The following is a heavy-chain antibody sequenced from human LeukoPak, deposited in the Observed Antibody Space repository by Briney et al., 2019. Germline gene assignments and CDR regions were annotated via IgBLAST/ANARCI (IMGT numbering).Heavy chain of an antibody. Sequence: SETLSLTCTVSGGSISSYYWSWIRQPAGKGLQWIGRMYTSGSTNYNPSLKSRVTISVDTSKNQFSLKLSSVTAADTAVYYCASSTVVTPSSDYWGQGTLVTVSS. V-gene: IGHV4-4*07. CDR1: GGSISSYY. J-gene: IGHJ4*02. D-gene: IGHD4-23*01. CDR2: MYTSGST. CDR3: ASSTVVTPSSDY.